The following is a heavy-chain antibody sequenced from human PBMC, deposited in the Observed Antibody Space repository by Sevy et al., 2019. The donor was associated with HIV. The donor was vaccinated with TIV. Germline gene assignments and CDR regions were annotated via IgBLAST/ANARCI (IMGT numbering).Heavy chain of an antibody. V-gene: IGHV3-74*01. J-gene: IGHJ4*02. CDR1: GFDFSSHW. Sequence: GGSLRLSCEASGFDFSSHWMQWVRQAQGKGLVWVSRMNTDGSSTNYADSVKGRFTISRDNAKNTLYLEMNNLRDEDTALYYYATPRFDFWGPGTLVTVSS. CDR2: MNTDGSST. CDR3: ATPRFDF.